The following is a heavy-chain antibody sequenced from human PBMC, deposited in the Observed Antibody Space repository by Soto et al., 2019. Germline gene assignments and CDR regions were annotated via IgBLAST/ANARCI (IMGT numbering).Heavy chain of an antibody. Sequence: ASVKVSCKASGYTFTDYSLQWVRQAPGQRLEWMGWINPASGKTKYSQKFQGRVTITRDTSASTAYMELSSLTSEDTAVYYCARDGALGEDYYYYGMDVWGQGTTVPVSS. CDR1: GYTFTDYS. V-gene: IGHV1-3*01. CDR3: ARDGALGEDYYYYGMDV. CDR2: INPASGKT. D-gene: IGHD3-16*01. J-gene: IGHJ6*02.